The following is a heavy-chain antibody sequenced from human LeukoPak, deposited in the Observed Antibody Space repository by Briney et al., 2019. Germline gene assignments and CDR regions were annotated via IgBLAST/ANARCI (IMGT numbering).Heavy chain of an antibody. CDR3: ARIARHQDYFDY. J-gene: IGHJ4*01. D-gene: IGHD2-2*01. V-gene: IGHV3-23*01. CDR1: GHTFSSYA. CDR2: ITSSGANT. Sequence: PGGTLRLFCAASGHTFSSYAMIWVRQSSGKGLEWVSAITSSGANTHYADSVKGRFTISRDNSKNTLYLLMYDQRAEDTAVYYCARIARHQDYFDYWGQRTLVIVSS.